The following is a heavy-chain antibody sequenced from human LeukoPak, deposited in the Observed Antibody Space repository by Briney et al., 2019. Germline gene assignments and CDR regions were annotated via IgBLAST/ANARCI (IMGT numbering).Heavy chain of an antibody. Sequence: PSETLSLTCTVSGGSISSYYWSWIRQPPGKGLEWIANIYHTGSTNYNPSLSSRVTISIDTAKNQFSLKLTSVTAADTAVYYCARRGRNSSGWQDYLWGQGTLVTFSS. CDR2: IYHTGST. CDR1: GGSISSYY. CDR3: ARRGRNSSGWQDYL. J-gene: IGHJ4*02. D-gene: IGHD6-25*01. V-gene: IGHV4-59*01.